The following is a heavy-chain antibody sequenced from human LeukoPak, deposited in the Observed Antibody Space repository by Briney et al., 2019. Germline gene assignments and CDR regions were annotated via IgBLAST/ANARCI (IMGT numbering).Heavy chain of an antibody. CDR3: ARVKRYCSGGSCYGGFDP. CDR2: VNHSGST. J-gene: IGHJ5*02. V-gene: IGHV4-34*01. Sequence: PSETLSLTCAVYGGSFSGYYWSWIRQPPGKGLEWIGEVNHSGSTNYNPSLKSRVTISVDTSKNQFSLKLSSVTAADTAVYYCARVKRYCSGGSCYGGFDPWGQGTLVTVSS. CDR1: GGSFSGYY. D-gene: IGHD2-15*01.